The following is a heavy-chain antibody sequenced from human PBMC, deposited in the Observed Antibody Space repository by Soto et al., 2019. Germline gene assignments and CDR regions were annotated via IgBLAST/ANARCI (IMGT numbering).Heavy chain of an antibody. Sequence: GESLKISCKGSGSNFTNYYIAWVRQMPEKGLEWMGTIDPGDSDTKYTPSFQGQVIFSADKSISTAYLQWNSLKASDTAMYFCVRRGMDVWGQGTTVTVSS. CDR2: IDPGDSDT. CDR1: GSNFTNYY. V-gene: IGHV5-51*01. CDR3: VRRGMDV. J-gene: IGHJ6*02.